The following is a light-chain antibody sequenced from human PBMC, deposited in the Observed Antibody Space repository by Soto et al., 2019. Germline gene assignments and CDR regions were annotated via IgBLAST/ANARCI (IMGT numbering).Light chain of an antibody. J-gene: IGKJ5*01. CDR1: QNINNY. Sequence: EIQMPRSRSSLCAPVGDRVNITCQASQNINNYLNWYKQKPGRAPKLLIYDASNLEAGVPSRFSGSGSGTDVTCTITRLKPEDIATIYWQQYENVPTVGQGTRLEIK. V-gene: IGKV1-33*01. CDR3: QQYENVPT. CDR2: DAS.